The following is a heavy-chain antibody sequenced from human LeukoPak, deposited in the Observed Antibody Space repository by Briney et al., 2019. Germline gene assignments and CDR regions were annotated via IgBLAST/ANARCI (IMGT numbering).Heavy chain of an antibody. Sequence: GESLKISCKCSEYSFTSFTSYWIGWERQMPGKGLEWMGIIYPGDSDTRYSPSFQGQVTISADKSISTAYLQWSSLNASDTAMYYCARYSSSSGSDYWGQGTLVTVSS. CDR1: EYSFTSFTSYW. J-gene: IGHJ4*02. D-gene: IGHD6-6*01. V-gene: IGHV5-51*01. CDR3: ARYSSSSGSDY. CDR2: IYPGDSDT.